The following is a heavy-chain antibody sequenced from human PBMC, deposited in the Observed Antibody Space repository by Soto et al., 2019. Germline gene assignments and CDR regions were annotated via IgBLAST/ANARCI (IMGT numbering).Heavy chain of an antibody. V-gene: IGHV1-69*05. D-gene: IGHD2-15*01. Sequence: ASVKVSCKASGGTFSSYAISWVRQAPGQGLEWMGGIIPIFGTANYAQKFQGRVTITTDESTSTAYMELSSLRSEDTAVYYCARARGDRGSYYYYGMDVWGQGTTVTVSS. CDR1: GGTFSSYA. CDR2: IIPIFGTA. J-gene: IGHJ6*02. CDR3: ARARGDRGSYYYYGMDV.